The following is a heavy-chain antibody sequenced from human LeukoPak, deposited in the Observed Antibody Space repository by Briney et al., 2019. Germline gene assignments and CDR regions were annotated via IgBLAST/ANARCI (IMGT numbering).Heavy chain of an antibody. J-gene: IGHJ3*02. CDR3: AKVLWFGESFDAFDI. CDR1: GFTFSSYG. CDR2: ISYDGSNK. Sequence: GGSLRLSCAASGFTFSSYGMHWVRQAPGKGLEWVAVISYDGSNKYYADSVKGRFTISRDNSKNTLYLQMNSLRAEDTAVYYCAKVLWFGESFDAFDIWGQGTMVTVSS. V-gene: IGHV3-30*18. D-gene: IGHD3-10*01.